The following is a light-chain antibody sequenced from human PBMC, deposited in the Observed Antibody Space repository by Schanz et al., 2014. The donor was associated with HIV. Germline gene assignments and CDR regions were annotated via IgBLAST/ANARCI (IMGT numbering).Light chain of an antibody. CDR1: QSVSSSY. CDR2: GES. CDR3: QQYGSSPLT. Sequence: EIVLTQSPGTLSLSPGERATLSCRASQSVSSSYLAWYQQKPGQAPRLLIYGESYRATGIPDRFSGSGSGTDFTLTISRLEPEDFAVYYCQQYGSSPLTFGQGTKVEIK. J-gene: IGKJ1*01. V-gene: IGKV3-20*01.